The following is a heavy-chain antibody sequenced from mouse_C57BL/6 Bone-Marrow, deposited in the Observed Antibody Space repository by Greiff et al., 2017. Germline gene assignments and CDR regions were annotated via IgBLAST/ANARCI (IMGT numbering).Heavy chain of an antibody. V-gene: IGHV1-15*01. Sequence: QVQLKESGAEPVRPGASVTLSCKASGYTFTDYEMHWVKQTPVHGLEWIGAIDPETGGTAYNQKFKGKAILTADKSSSTAYMELRSLTSEDSAVYYCTLPWYFDVWGTGTTVTVSS. CDR3: TLPWYFDV. CDR2: IDPETGGT. CDR1: GYTFTDYE. J-gene: IGHJ1*03. D-gene: IGHD2-10*01.